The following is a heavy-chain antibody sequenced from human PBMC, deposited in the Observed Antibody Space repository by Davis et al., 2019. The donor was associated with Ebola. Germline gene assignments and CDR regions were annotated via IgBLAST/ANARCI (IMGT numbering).Heavy chain of an antibody. CDR3: ARVYLERQLGYYSMDV. Sequence: ASVKVSCKASGYTFTSYAMHWVRQAPGQRLEWMGWINAGNGNTKYSQKFQGRVTITRDTSASTAYMELSSLRSEDTAVYYCARVYLERQLGYYSMDVWGKGTTVTVSS. D-gene: IGHD1-1*01. V-gene: IGHV1-3*01. CDR1: GYTFTSYA. CDR2: INAGNGNT. J-gene: IGHJ6*04.